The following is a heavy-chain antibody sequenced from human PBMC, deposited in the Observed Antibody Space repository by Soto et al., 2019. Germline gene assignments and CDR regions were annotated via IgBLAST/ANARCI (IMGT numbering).Heavy chain of an antibody. CDR3: AREKTSYGMDV. V-gene: IGHV1-3*01. Sequence: GASVKVSCKASGYTFTSYAMNWVRQAPGQRLEWMGWINAGNGNTKYSQKFQGRVTITRDTSASTAYMELSSLRSEDTAVYYCAREKTSYGMDVWGQGTTVTVSS. J-gene: IGHJ6*02. CDR2: INAGNGNT. CDR1: GYTFTSYA.